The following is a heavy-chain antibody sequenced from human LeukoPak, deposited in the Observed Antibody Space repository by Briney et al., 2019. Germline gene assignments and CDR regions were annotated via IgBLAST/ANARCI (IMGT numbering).Heavy chain of an antibody. CDR2: ISRSGGST. CDR1: GFTFSSYA. Sequence: PGGSLRLSCAASGFTFSSYAMHWVRQAPGKGLEYVSAISRSGGSTYYANSVKGRFTISRDNSKNTLYLQMNSLRAEDTAVYYCRVWFESFDYWGQGTLVTVSS. V-gene: IGHV3-64*01. D-gene: IGHD3-10*01. J-gene: IGHJ4*02. CDR3: RVWFESFDY.